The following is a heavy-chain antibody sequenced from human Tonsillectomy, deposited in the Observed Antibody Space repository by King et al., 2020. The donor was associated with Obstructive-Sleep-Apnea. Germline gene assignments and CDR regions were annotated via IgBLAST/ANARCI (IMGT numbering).Heavy chain of an antibody. J-gene: IGHJ5*02. V-gene: IGHV4-34*01. Sequence: QVQLQQWGAGLLKPSETLSLTCAVYGGSFSGYYWSWLRQPPGKGLEWIGEINHSGSTNYNPSLKSRVTRSVDTSKNKFSLKLSAVTAADTAVYYCARAKGYCSSTSCYPREFDPWGQGTLVTVSS. CDR1: GGSFSGYY. D-gene: IGHD2-2*01. CDR2: INHSGST. CDR3: ARAKGYCSSTSCYPREFDP.